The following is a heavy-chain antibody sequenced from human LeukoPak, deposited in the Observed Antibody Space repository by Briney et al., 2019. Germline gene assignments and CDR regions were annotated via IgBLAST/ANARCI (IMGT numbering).Heavy chain of an antibody. V-gene: IGHV3-7*04. J-gene: IGHJ4*02. CDR1: GFALSSHW. D-gene: IGHD1-1*01. CDR3: ARASLTGRALDY. CDR2: IKPDGGAM. Sequence: GGSLRLSCAAYGFALSSHWMNWVRQAPGKGLEWVANIKPDGGAMFYVDSVKGRFIISRDNAKNSVDLQMNSLRAEDAAVYYCARASLTGRALDYWGQGILVTVSS.